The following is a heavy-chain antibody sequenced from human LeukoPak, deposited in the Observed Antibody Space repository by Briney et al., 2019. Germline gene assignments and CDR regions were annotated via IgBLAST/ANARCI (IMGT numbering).Heavy chain of an antibody. CDR1: GDSINGFY. D-gene: IGHD3-3*01. Sequence: SETLSLTCTVSGDSINGFYWSWIRQPPGKGREWVGYIYYAGRTTYNPSLKSRVTISVDTSKNQFSLKLTSLTAADTAVYYCARQGRFSYFGMDVWGQGTTVTVSS. CDR3: ARQGRFSYFGMDV. J-gene: IGHJ6*02. V-gene: IGHV4-59*08. CDR2: IYYAGRT.